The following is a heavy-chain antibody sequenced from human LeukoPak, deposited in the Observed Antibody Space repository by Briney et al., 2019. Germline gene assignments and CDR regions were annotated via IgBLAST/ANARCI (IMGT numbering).Heavy chain of an antibody. Sequence: PGGSLRLSCTASGFTFSSYSMNWVRQAPGKGLEWVSSISSSSSYIYYADSVKGRFTISRDNAKNSLYLQMNSLRAEDTAVYYCAREAGDYYGSGFDYWGQGTLVTVSS. J-gene: IGHJ4*02. V-gene: IGHV3-21*01. CDR3: AREAGDYYGSGFDY. CDR1: GFTFSSYS. D-gene: IGHD3-10*01. CDR2: ISSSSSYI.